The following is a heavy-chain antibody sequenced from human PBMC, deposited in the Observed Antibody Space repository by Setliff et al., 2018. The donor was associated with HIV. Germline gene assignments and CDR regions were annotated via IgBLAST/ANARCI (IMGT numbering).Heavy chain of an antibody. Sequence: PGESLKISCAASGFSLTTYGMHWVRQTPGKGLEWVAFIQHDENNKYYAGSVKGRFTISRGTSKNTLYLQMNSLTTDDTAIYYCSKGPLNTYGWDYWGQGTVVTVSS. V-gene: IGHV3-30*02. CDR2: IQHDENNK. CDR3: SKGPLNTYGWDY. CDR1: GFSLTTYG. J-gene: IGHJ4*02. D-gene: IGHD3-10*01.